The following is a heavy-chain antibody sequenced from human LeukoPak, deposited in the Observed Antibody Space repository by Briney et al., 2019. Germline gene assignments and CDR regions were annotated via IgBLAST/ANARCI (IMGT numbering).Heavy chain of an antibody. CDR2: ISYDGSNK. D-gene: IGHD2-15*01. Sequence: PGRSLRLSCAASGFTFSSYAMHWVRQAPGKGLEWVAVISYDGSNKYYADSVKGRFTISRDNAKNSLYLQMNSLRAEDTAVYYCARDLLYSGGYWGQGTLVTVSS. CDR3: ARDLLYSGGY. CDR1: GFTFSSYA. V-gene: IGHV3-30-3*01. J-gene: IGHJ4*02.